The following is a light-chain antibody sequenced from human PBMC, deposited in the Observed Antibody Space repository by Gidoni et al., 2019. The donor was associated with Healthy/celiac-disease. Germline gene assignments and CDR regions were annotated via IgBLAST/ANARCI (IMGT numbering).Light chain of an antibody. Sequence: EIVLTQSPATLSLSPGERATLSCRASQSVSSYLAWYQQKPGQAPRLLIYDASNRATGLPARFSGSGSGTDFTLTISSLEPEDIAVYYCQQRSNWPPGLTCGGGTKVEIK. CDR3: QQRSNWPPGLT. CDR2: DAS. J-gene: IGKJ4*01. CDR1: QSVSSY. V-gene: IGKV3-11*01.